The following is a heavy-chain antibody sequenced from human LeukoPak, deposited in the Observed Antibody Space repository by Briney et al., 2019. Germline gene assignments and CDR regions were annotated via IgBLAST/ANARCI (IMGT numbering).Heavy chain of an antibody. Sequence: ASVKVSCTASGYTFTGYYMHWVRQAPGQGLEWMGWINPNSGGTNYAQKFRGRVTMTRDTSISTAYMELSRLRSDDTAVYYCARAGRTGTTSFHYWGQGTLVTVSS. D-gene: IGHD1-7*01. CDR2: INPNSGGT. CDR3: ARAGRTGTTSFHY. V-gene: IGHV1-2*02. CDR1: GYTFTGYY. J-gene: IGHJ4*02.